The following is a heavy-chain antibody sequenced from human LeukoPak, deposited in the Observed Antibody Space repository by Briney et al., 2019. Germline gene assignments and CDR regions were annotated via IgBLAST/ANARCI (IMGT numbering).Heavy chain of an antibody. Sequence: SQTLSLTCTVSGGSISSGGYYWSWIRQHPGKGLEWIGYIYYSGSTYYNPSLKSRVTISVDTSKNQFSLKLSSVTAADTAVYYCATNSQYCSSTSCSVEFDPWGQGTLVTVSS. CDR1: GGSISSGGYY. CDR2: IYYSGST. CDR3: ATNSQYCSSTSCSVEFDP. D-gene: IGHD2-2*01. V-gene: IGHV4-31*03. J-gene: IGHJ5*02.